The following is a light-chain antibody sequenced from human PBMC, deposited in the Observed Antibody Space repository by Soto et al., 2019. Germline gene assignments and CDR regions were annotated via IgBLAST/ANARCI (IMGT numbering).Light chain of an antibody. J-gene: IGKJ2*01. V-gene: IGKV4-1*01. Sequence: DIVMTQSPDSLAVSLGERATINCKSSQSVLYSSNNKNYLAWYQQKPGQPPKLLIYWASTRESGVPDRFSGRGSGPVFTLAICSLWGGDGAVYFCQQYYSTSPFGQGTRLEIK. CDR2: WAS. CDR1: QSVLYSSNNKNY. CDR3: QQYYSTSP.